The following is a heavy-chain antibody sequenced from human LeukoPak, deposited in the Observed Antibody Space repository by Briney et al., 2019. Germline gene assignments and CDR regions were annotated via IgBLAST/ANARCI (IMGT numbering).Heavy chain of an antibody. CDR1: GYTFTGYY. J-gene: IGHJ4*02. D-gene: IGHD3-22*01. Sequence: ASVKVSCKASGYTFTGYYMHWVRQAPGQGLEWMGWNNPNSGGTNYAQKFQGRVTTTRDTSISTAYMELSRLRSDDTAVYYCARGTMIVVVDQYYFDYWGQGTLVTVS. CDR3: ARGTMIVVVDQYYFDY. V-gene: IGHV1-2*02. CDR2: NNPNSGGT.